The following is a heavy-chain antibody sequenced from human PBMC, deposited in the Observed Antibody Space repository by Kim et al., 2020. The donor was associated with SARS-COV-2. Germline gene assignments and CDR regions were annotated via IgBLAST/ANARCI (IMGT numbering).Heavy chain of an antibody. CDR2: FDPEDGET. V-gene: IGHV1-24*01. CDR3: ATGVGYGDVRWFDP. D-gene: IGHD4-17*01. CDR1: GYTLTELS. Sequence: ASVKVSCKVSGYTLTELSMHWVRQAPRKGLEWMGGFDPEDGETIYAQKFQGRVTMTEDTSTDTAYMELSSLRSEDTAVYYCATGVGYGDVRWFDPWGQGTLVTVSS. J-gene: IGHJ5*02.